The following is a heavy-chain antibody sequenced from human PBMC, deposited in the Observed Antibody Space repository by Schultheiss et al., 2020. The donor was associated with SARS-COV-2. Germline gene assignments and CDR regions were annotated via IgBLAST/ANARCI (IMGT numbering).Heavy chain of an antibody. V-gene: IGHV3-52*01. J-gene: IGHJ4*02. CDR3: GDCSIYY. Sequence: GGSMRLSCAASGFTFSSYAMSWVRQAPGKGLEWVADIKCDGSEKYYVDSVKGRLTISRDNAKNSLYLQVNSLRAEDMTVYRRGDCSIYYWGQGTLVTVSS. D-gene: IGHD2-21*02. CDR1: GFTFSSYA. CDR2: IKCDGSEK.